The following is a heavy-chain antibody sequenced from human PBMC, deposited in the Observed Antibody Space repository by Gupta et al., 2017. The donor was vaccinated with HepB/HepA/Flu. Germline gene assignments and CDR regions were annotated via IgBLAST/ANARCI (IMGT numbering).Heavy chain of an antibody. Sequence: EVQLVESGGGLVQPGGSLRLSCAASGFTFSNYLLNWVRQAPGKGLEWVANINKDGRDKDYVDSVKGRFTISRENAKNSLYLQMNSLRADDTAVDYCARGGASAYGGQGTLITVSS. V-gene: IGHV3-7*01. CDR2: INKDGRDK. J-gene: IGHJ4*02. CDR3: ARGGASAY. CDR1: GFTFSNYL. D-gene: IGHD1-26*01.